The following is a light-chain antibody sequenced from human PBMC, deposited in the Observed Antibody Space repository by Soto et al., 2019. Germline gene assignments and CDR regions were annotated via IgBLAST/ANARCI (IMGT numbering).Light chain of an antibody. J-gene: IGLJ1*01. CDR3: SSYPNSVPYV. V-gene: IGLV2-14*01. Sequence: QSVLTQPASVSGSPGQSITISCTGTSSDVGAYNPVSWYQQHPGKAPKLIIYDVSTRPSGISDRFSGSKSGNTASLTISGLQAEDESDYYCSSYPNSVPYVFASGIESTV. CDR2: DVS. CDR1: SSDVGAYNP.